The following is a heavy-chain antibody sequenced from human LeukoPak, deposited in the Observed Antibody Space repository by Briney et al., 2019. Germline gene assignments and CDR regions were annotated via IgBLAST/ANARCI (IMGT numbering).Heavy chain of an antibody. CDR3: ARVQWLVFPYYYYYMDV. J-gene: IGHJ6*03. CDR2: IYTSGST. V-gene: IGHV4-4*07. Sequence: SETLSLTCTVSGGSIGSYYWSWIRQPAGKGLEWIGRIYTSGSTNYNPSLKSRVTMSVDTSKNQFSLKLSSVTAADTAVYYCARVQWLVFPYYYYYMDVWGKGTTVTVSS. D-gene: IGHD6-19*01. CDR1: GGSIGSYY.